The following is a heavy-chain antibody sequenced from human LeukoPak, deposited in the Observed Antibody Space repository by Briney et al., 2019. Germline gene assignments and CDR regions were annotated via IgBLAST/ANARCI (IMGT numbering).Heavy chain of an antibody. V-gene: IGHV4-39*01. CDR3: ARQVVVPARLIDY. D-gene: IGHD2-2*01. CDR1: GDSISSSSYY. Sequence: SETLSLTCSVSGDSISSSSYYWSWIRQPPGKGLEWIGSIYYSGSTYYNPSLKSRVTISVDTSKNQFSLKLSSVTAADTAVYYCARQVVVPARLIDYWGQGTLVTVSS. J-gene: IGHJ4*02. CDR2: IYYSGST.